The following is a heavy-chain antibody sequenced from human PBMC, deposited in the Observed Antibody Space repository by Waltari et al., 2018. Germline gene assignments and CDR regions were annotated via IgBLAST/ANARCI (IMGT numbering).Heavy chain of an antibody. Sequence: QVQLQESGPGLVKPSETLSLTCTVSGGSISSHYWSWIRQPPGKGLEWIGYIYYSGSTNYNPSLKSRVAISVDTSKNQFSLKLSSVTAADTAVYYCAREKGGSYYNDAFDIWGQGTMVTVSS. CDR3: AREKGGSYYNDAFDI. CDR1: GGSISSHY. CDR2: IYYSGST. J-gene: IGHJ3*02. D-gene: IGHD1-26*01. V-gene: IGHV4-59*11.